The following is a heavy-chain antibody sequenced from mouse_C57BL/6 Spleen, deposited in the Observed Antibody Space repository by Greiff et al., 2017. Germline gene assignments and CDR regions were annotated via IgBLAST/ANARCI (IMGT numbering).Heavy chain of an antibody. V-gene: IGHV1-52*01. CDR2: IYPSDSET. CDR1: GYTFTSYW. CDR3: ARGFNYGYYLDY. J-gene: IGHJ2*01. D-gene: IGHD2-2*01. Sequence: QVQLQQPGAELVRPGSSVKLSCKASGYTFTSYWMHWVKQRPIQGLEWIGNIYPSDSETHYNQKFKDKATLTVDKSSSTAYMQLSSLTSEDSAVYYCARGFNYGYYLDYWGQGTTLTVSS.